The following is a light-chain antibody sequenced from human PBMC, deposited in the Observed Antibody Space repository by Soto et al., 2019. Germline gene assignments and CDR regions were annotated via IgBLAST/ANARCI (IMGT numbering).Light chain of an antibody. J-gene: IGLJ3*02. CDR2: LNN. CDR1: SSNLGNNY. V-gene: IGLV1-47*02. CDR3: SAWDVSRTAWL. Sequence: QAVVTQPPSASGTPGQRVTITCSGSSSNLGNNYVYWYQQLPGTAPKLLIYLNNLRPSGVPDRFSASKSGTSGSLAISGLRSEDDADYYCSAWDVSRTAWLFGGGTKLTVL.